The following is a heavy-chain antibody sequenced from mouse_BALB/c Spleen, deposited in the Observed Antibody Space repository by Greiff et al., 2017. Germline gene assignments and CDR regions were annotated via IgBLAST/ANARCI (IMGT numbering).Heavy chain of an antibody. D-gene: IGHD1-1*02. Sequence: VKLMESGPELVKPGASVKMSCKASGYTFTSYYIHWVKQRPGQGLEWIGWIYPGDGSTKYNEKFKGKTTLTADKSSSTAYMLLSSLTSEDSAIYFCARQGLWSYAMDYWGQGTSVTVSS. CDR1: GYTFTSYY. V-gene: IGHV1S56*01. J-gene: IGHJ4*01. CDR3: ARQGLWSYAMDY. CDR2: IYPGDGST.